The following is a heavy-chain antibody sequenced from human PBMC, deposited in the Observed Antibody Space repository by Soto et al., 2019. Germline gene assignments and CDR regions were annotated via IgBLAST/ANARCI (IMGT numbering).Heavy chain of an antibody. CDR2: ISGSGGST. CDR3: AKDAYSSSWKYYFEY. D-gene: IGHD6-13*01. Sequence: GGSLRLSCAASGFTFSSYAMSWVRQAPGKGLEWVSAISGSGGSTYYADSVKGRFTISRDNSKNTLYLQMSSLRAVDTAVYLCAKDAYSSSWKYYFEYWGRESLFTVAS. J-gene: IGHJ4*02. CDR1: GFTFSSYA. V-gene: IGHV3-23*01.